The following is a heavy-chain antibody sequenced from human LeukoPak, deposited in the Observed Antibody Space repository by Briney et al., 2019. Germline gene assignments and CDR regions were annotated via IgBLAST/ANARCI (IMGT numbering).Heavy chain of an antibody. D-gene: IGHD3-22*01. CDR1: GFTFSSYS. J-gene: IGHJ4*02. CDR2: ISSSSSYI. Sequence: GGSLRLSCAASGFTFSSYSMTWVRQAPGKGLEWVSSISSSSSYIYYADSVKGRFAISRDNAKNTLYLQMNSLRAEDTAVYYCARSDVVVIIYFDYWGQGTLVTVSS. V-gene: IGHV3-21*04. CDR3: ARSDVVVIIYFDY.